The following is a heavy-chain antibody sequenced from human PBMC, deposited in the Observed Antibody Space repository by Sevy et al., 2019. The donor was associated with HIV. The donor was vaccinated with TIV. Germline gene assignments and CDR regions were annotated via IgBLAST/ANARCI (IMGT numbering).Heavy chain of an antibody. CDR3: AREVAAGWFDP. CDR2: IYDSGST. D-gene: IGHD6-25*01. J-gene: IGHJ5*02. CDR1: GGSVSSGSYY. Sequence: SETPSLTCTVSGGSVSSGSYYWSWIRQPPGKGLEWIGYIYDSGSTNYNPSLKSRVTISVDTSKNQFSLKLSSVTAADTAVYYCAREVAAGWFDPWGQGTLVTVSS. V-gene: IGHV4-61*01.